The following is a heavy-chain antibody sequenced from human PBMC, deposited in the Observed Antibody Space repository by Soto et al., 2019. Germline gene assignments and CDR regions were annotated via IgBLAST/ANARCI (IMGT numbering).Heavy chain of an antibody. D-gene: IGHD2-2*01. CDR1: GYTFTSYE. Sequence: HGPLLQSGAEVKKPGAAVKVSCKASGYTFTSYEINWGRQATGQGLEWMGWMNPNSGKTGYAQKCQGRVTMTRNNSIITGDMELSSRRSEDTAVYYCARSYALWFDPWGQGTLVTVSS. CDR3: ARSYALWFDP. J-gene: IGHJ5*02. V-gene: IGHV1-8*01. CDR2: MNPNSGKT.